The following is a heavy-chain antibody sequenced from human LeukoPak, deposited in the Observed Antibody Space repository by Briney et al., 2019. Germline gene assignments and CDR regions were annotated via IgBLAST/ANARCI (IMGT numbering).Heavy chain of an antibody. V-gene: IGHV3-7*01. CDR1: GFTFSNYW. Sequence: PGGSLRLSCAASGFTFSNYWMSWVRQAPGKGLEWVANIKQDGSEKYYVDSVKGRFTISRDDANYSLYLQMNSLRAEDTAVYYCARTPHSGSYRVDYWGQGTLVTVSS. CDR3: ARTPHSGSYRVDY. J-gene: IGHJ4*02. CDR2: IKQDGSEK. D-gene: IGHD1-26*01.